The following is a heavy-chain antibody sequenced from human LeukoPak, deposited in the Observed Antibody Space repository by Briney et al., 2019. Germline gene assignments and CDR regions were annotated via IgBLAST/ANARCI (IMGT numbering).Heavy chain of an antibody. CDR2: ISAYNGNT. D-gene: IGHD3-10*01. V-gene: IGHV1-18*01. CDR3: AREGQVEGSGSYPLYYDYGMDV. CDR1: GYTFTSYG. J-gene: IGHJ6*02. Sequence: AAVKESCKASGYTFTSYGISWVRQAPRQGLEWMGWISAYNGNTNYAQKLQGRVTMTTDTSSSTAYMELRSLRSDDTAVYYCAREGQVEGSGSYPLYYDYGMDVWGQGTTV.